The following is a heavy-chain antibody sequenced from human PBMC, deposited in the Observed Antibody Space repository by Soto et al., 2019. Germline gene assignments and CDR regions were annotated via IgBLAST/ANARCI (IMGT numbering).Heavy chain of an antibody. CDR2: IYSGGTT. CDR3: ARNGDSSDYRGWFDP. Sequence: EVQLVESGGGLVQPGGSLRLSCAASGFTVSSNYMSWVRQAPGKGLEWVSVIYSGGTTYYADSVKGRFTISRDNSKNTLYLQMTSLRADDTAVYYCARNGDSSDYRGWFDPWGQGTLVTVSP. J-gene: IGHJ5*02. V-gene: IGHV3-66*01. D-gene: IGHD3-22*01. CDR1: GFTVSSNY.